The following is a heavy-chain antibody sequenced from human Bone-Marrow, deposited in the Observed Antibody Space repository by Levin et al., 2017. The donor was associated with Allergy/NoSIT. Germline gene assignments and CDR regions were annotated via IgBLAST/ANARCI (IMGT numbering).Heavy chain of an antibody. V-gene: IGHV3-23*01. CDR2: ISGGGSST. D-gene: IGHD2-15*01. CDR3: AKDLRDIVVLVGVTMA. Sequence: GESLKISCAASGFTFSTYAMSWVRQAPGKGLEWISTISGGGSSTYYADSVKGRFTISRDNSKSTLFLQTSSLRAEDTAVYYCAKDLRDIVVLVGVTMAWGQGTLVTVSS. CDR1: GFTFSTYA. J-gene: IGHJ5*02.